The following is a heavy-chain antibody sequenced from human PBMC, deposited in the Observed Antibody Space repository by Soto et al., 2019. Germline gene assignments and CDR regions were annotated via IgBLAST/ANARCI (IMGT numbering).Heavy chain of an antibody. J-gene: IGHJ4*02. V-gene: IGHV1-69*13. CDR3: ARDIAAAGNAEWDY. CDR2: IIPIFGTA. Sequence: ASVKVSCKASGGTFSSYAISWVRQAPRQGLEWMGGIIPIFGTANYAQKFQGRVTITADESTSTAYMELSSLRSEDTAVYYCARDIAAAGNAEWDYWGQGTLVTVSS. CDR1: GGTFSSYA. D-gene: IGHD6-13*01.